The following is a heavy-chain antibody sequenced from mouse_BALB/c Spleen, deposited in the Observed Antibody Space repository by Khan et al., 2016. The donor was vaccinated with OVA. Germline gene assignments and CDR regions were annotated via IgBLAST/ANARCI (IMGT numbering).Heavy chain of an antibody. CDR1: GYSITSNYA. D-gene: IGHD1-1*01. CDR2: ISYSGST. V-gene: IGHV3-2*02. J-gene: IGHJ4*01. CDR3: ARGNYYGYAMDY. Sequence: EVQLQESGPGLVKPSQSLSLTCTVTGYSITSNYAWNWIRQFPGNKLEWMGYISYSGSTNYNLSLKSRISITRDTSKNQFFLQLNSVTTEDTATYYCARGNYYGYAMDYWGQGTSITVSS.